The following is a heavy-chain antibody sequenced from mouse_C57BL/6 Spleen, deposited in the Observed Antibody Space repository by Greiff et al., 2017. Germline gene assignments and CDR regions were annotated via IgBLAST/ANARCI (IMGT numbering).Heavy chain of an antibody. D-gene: IGHD1-1*01. V-gene: IGHV5-9-1*02. CDR2: ISSGGDYI. CDR3: TRYDYGSSTHWYFDV. J-gene: IGHJ1*03. CDR1: GFTFSSYA. Sequence: EVQGVESGEGLVKPGGSLKLSCAASGFTFSSYAMSWVRQTPEKRLEWVAYISSGGDYIYYAATVKGRFTISRDNARNTLYLQMSSLKSEDTAMYYCTRYDYGSSTHWYFDVWGTGTTVTVSA.